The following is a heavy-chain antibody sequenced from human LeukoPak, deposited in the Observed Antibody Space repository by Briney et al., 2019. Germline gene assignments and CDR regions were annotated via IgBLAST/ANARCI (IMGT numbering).Heavy chain of an antibody. D-gene: IGHD4-23*01. Sequence: GGSLRLSCAASGFTFSSYSMNWVRQAPGKGLEWVSSISSSSSYIYYADSVKGRFIISRDNAKNSLYLQMNSLRAEDTAVYYCARAPSAGNAFDIWGQGTMVTVSS. CDR3: ARAPSAGNAFDI. CDR1: GFTFSSYS. J-gene: IGHJ3*02. CDR2: ISSSSSYI. V-gene: IGHV3-21*01.